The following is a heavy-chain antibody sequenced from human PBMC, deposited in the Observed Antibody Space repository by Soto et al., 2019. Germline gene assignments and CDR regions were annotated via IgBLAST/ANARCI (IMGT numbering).Heavy chain of an antibody. D-gene: IGHD2-2*01. CDR1: GFTFSSYS. V-gene: IGHV3-48*01. Sequence: GGSLRLSCAASGFTFSSYSMNWVRQAPGKGLEWVSYISSSSSTIYYADSVKGRFTISRDNAKNSLYLQMNSLRAEDTAVYYCARAGEDCSSTSCFVAVAGTSYFQHWGQGTLVTVSS. CDR2: ISSSSSTI. J-gene: IGHJ1*01. CDR3: ARAGEDCSSTSCFVAVAGTSYFQH.